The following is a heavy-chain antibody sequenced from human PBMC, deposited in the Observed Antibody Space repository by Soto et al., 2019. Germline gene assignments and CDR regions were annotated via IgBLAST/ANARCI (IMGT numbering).Heavy chain of an antibody. Sequence: PGESLKISCKGSGYSFTSYWIGWVRQMPGKGLEWMGIIYPGDSDTRYSPSFQGQVTISADKSISTAYLQWSSLKASDTAMYYCASRSSGMTTMPDHNWFDPWGQGTLVTVSS. J-gene: IGHJ5*02. CDR2: IYPGDSDT. V-gene: IGHV5-51*01. CDR3: ASRSSGMTTMPDHNWFDP. CDR1: GYSFTSYW. D-gene: IGHD4-4*01.